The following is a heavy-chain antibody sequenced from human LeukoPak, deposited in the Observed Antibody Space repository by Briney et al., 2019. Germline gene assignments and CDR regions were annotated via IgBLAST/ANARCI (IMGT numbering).Heavy chain of an antibody. CDR3: ASLYGSGKRWVDP. CDR2: TRNKANSYTT. CDR1: GFTFSSYS. V-gene: IGHV3-72*01. Sequence: GGSLRLSCAASGFTFSSYSMNWVRQAPGKGLEWVGRTRNKANSYTTEYAASVKGRFTISRDDSKNSLYLQMNSLKTEDTAVYYCASLYGSGKRWVDPWGQGTLVTVSS. D-gene: IGHD3-10*01. J-gene: IGHJ5*02.